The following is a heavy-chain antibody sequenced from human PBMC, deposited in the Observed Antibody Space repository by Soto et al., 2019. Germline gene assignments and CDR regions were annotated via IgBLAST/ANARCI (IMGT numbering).Heavy chain of an antibody. D-gene: IGHD3-3*01. CDR1: GVSINRGDYY. CDR2: IYYNGDT. J-gene: IGHJ4*02. V-gene: IGHV4-30-4*01. Sequence: QVRLQESGPKLVRPSQTLSLTCSVSGVSINRGDYYWSWIRQSPGRGLEWIGSIYYNGDTNYNPSLGSRVTMSVDTSKNQLFLDLQSVVAADTAVYFCAREGGDFVQVPYYWGQGTLITVSS. CDR3: AREGGDFVQVPYY.